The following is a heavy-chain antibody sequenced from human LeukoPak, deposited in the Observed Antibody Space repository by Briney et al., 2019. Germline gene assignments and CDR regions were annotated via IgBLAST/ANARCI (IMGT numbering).Heavy chain of an antibody. Sequence: GGSLRLSCAASGFTFDDYGMSWVRQAPGKGVEWVSGINWNGGSTGYADSVRGRFTISRDNAKNSLYLQMNSLRAEDTALYYCARGLTYYDSSAYFPWDYFDYWGQGTLVTVSS. D-gene: IGHD3-22*01. CDR2: INWNGGST. CDR1: GFTFDDYG. J-gene: IGHJ4*02. V-gene: IGHV3-20*04. CDR3: ARGLTYYDSSAYFPWDYFDY.